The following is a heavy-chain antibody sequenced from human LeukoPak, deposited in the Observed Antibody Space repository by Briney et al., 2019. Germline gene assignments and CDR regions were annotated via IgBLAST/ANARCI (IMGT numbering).Heavy chain of an antibody. D-gene: IGHD2-15*01. CDR1: GGSFSGYY. CDR3: ARTYVVATAYYYYYMDA. CDR2: INHSGST. Sequence: PSETLSLTCAVYGGSFSGYYWSWIRQPPGKGLEGIGEINHSGSTNYNPSLKSRVTISVETSKNQYSLKLSYVTAADTAVYYCARTYVVATAYYYYYMDAWGKGTTVTVSS. J-gene: IGHJ6*03. V-gene: IGHV4-34*01.